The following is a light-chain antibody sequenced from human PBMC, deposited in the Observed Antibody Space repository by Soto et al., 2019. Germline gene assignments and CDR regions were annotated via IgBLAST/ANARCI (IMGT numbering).Light chain of an antibody. CDR3: QVWDSSSAV. V-gene: IGLV3-21*02. CDR1: NIGSKS. CDR2: DDS. Sequence: SYELTQPPSVSVAPGQTARITCGGNNIGSKSVHWYQQKPGQAPVLVVYDDSDRPSGIPDRFSGSNSGNTATLTISRVEAGDEADYYCQVWDSSSAVVGGGTKLTVL. J-gene: IGLJ2*01.